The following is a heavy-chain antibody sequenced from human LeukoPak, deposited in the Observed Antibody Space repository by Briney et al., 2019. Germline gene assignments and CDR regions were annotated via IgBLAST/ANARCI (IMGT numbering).Heavy chain of an antibody. D-gene: IGHD2-15*01. V-gene: IGHV1-46*01. Sequence: ASVKVSCKASGYTNTFTSYYMHWVRQAPGQGLEWMGIINPSGGSTSYALNFQDRVTMTRDTSTSTVYMELSSLRSEDTAVYYCARAFVVVVAATPFDNWGQGTLVTVSS. CDR1: GYTNTFTSYY. CDR2: INPSGGST. J-gene: IGHJ1*01. CDR3: ARAFVVVVAATPFDN.